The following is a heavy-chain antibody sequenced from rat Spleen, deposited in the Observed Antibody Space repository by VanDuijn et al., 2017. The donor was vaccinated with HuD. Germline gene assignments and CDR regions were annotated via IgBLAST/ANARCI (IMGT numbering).Heavy chain of an antibody. CDR1: GFTFSNYY. D-gene: IGHD4-3*01. CDR2: ISYDGSST. CDR3: ARHFGSPFDY. Sequence: EVQLVESGGGLVQPGRSMKLSCAALGFTFSNYYMAWVRQAPTKGLEWVATISYDGSSTYYRDSVKGRFTISRDNAKSTLYLQMDSLRSEDTATYYCARHFGSPFDYWGQGVMVTVSS. J-gene: IGHJ2*01. V-gene: IGHV5-7*01.